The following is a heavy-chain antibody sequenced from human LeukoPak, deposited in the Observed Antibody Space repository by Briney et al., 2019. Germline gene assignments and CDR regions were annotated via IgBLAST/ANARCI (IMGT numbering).Heavy chain of an antibody. Sequence: PSETLSLTCTVSGYSISSGYYWSWIRQPPGKGLEWIGEINHSGSTNYNPSLKSRVTISVDTSKNQFSLKLSSVTAADTAVYYCAGAVRITKQRFLRWFDPWGQGTLVTVSS. CDR2: INHSGST. CDR1: GYSISSGYY. J-gene: IGHJ5*02. CDR3: AGAVRITKQRFLRWFDP. V-gene: IGHV4-38-2*02. D-gene: IGHD1-14*01.